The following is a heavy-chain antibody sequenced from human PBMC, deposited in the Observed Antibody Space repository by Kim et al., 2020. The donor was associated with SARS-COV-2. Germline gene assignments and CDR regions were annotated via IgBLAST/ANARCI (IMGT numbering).Heavy chain of an antibody. V-gene: IGHV3-73*01. CDR3: TGHTLGSGSYDY. Sequence: YAASVKGRFTISIDDSKNTAYLQMNSLKTECTAVYYCTGHTLGSGSYDYWGQGTLVTVSS. J-gene: IGHJ4*02. D-gene: IGHD3-10*01.